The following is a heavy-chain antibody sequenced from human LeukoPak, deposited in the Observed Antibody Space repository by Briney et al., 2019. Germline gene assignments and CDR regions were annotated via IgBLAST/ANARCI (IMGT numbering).Heavy chain of an antibody. D-gene: IGHD2-15*01. CDR2: ISSSSSYI. J-gene: IGHJ4*02. V-gene: IGHV3-21*01. CDR3: ARDTIDWGIVVVVAATTSPFDY. Sequence: GGSLRLSCAASGFTFSSYSMNWVRQAPGKGLEWVSSISSSSSYIYYADSVKGRFTISRDNAKNSLYLQMNSLRAEDTAVYYCARDTIDWGIVVVVAATTSPFDYWGQGTLVTVSS. CDR1: GFTFSSYS.